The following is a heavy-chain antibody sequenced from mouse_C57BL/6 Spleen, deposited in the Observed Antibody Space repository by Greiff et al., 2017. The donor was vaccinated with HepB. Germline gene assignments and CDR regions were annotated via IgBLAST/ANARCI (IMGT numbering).Heavy chain of an antibody. CDR2: FYPGSGSI. J-gene: IGHJ2*01. D-gene: IGHD1-1*01. V-gene: IGHV1-62-2*01. CDR3: ARHEATVANFDY. Sequence: QVQLKQSGAELVKPGASVKLSCKASGYTFTEYTIHWVKQRSGQGLEWIGWFYPGSGSIKYNEKFKDKATLTADKSSSTVYRELSRLTSEDAAVYFCARHEATVANFDYWGQGTTLTVSS. CDR1: GYTFTEYT.